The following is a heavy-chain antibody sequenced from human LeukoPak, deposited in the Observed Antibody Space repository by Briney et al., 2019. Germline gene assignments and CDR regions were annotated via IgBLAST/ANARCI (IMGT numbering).Heavy chain of an antibody. CDR1: GGTFINYA. Sequence: GASVKVSCKDSGGTFINYAFSWVRLAPGQGLECMGGIFPMMGTVKYAEKFQGRVTITADESTSTVYMELSSLRSDDTAVYYCARGFTIFGEQVFDSWGQGTLVTVSS. V-gene: IGHV1-69*13. CDR3: ARGFTIFGEQVFDS. J-gene: IGHJ4*02. D-gene: IGHD3-3*01. CDR2: IFPMMGTV.